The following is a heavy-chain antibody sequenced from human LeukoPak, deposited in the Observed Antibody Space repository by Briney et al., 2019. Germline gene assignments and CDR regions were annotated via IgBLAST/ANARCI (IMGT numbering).Heavy chain of an antibody. J-gene: IGHJ4*02. CDR3: ARVGRSGPGRVDY. Sequence: SETLSLTCAVSGGSISSSSYYWGWIRQPPGKGLEWIGSIYYSGSTYYNPSLKSRVTISVDTSKNQFSLKLSSVTAADTAVYYCARVGRSGPGRVDYWGQGTLVTVSS. V-gene: IGHV4-39*01. D-gene: IGHD6-19*01. CDR1: GGSISSSSYY. CDR2: IYYSGST.